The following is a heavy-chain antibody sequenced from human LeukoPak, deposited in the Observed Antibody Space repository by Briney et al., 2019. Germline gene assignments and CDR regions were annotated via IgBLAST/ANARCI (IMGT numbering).Heavy chain of an antibody. CDR1: GGTFSSCT. D-gene: IGHD5-18*01. J-gene: IGHJ4*02. Sequence: SVKVSCKASGGTFSSCTISWVRQAPGQGLEWMGRIIPILGIANYAQKFQGRVTITADKSTSTAYMELSSLRSEDTAVYYCARERGYSYGSDDYWGQGTLVTVSS. V-gene: IGHV1-69*04. CDR3: ARERGYSYGSDDY. CDR2: IIPILGIA.